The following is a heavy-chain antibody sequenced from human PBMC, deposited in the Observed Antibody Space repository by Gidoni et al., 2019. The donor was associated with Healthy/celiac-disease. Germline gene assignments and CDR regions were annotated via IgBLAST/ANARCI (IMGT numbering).Heavy chain of an antibody. CDR2: IYTSGST. Sequence: QVQLQESGPGLVKPSQTLSLTCPVSGGSISSGSYYWSWIRQPAGKGLEWIGRIYTSGSTNYNPSRKSRVTISVDTSKNQFSLKLSSVTAADTAVYYCARDAPLTGYYKGYWYFDLWGRGTLVTVSS. CDR1: GGSISSGSYY. D-gene: IGHD3-9*01. J-gene: IGHJ2*01. V-gene: IGHV4-61*02. CDR3: ARDAPLTGYYKGYWYFDL.